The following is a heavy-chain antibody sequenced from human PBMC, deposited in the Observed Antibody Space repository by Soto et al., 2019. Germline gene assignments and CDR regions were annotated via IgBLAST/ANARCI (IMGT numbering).Heavy chain of an antibody. J-gene: IGHJ4*02. D-gene: IGHD3-10*01. CDR2: IDWDDDK. Sequence: SGPTLVNPTQTLTLTCTFSGFSFSTSGMCVSWIRQPPGKALEWLALIDWDDDKFYVTSLKTRLTISRDTSKNQVVLTMTNMEPLDTATYYCARNFYDTGNYYARIDYWGPGTVVTVSS. V-gene: IGHV2-70*01. CDR1: GFSFSTSGMC. CDR3: ARNFYDTGNYYARIDY.